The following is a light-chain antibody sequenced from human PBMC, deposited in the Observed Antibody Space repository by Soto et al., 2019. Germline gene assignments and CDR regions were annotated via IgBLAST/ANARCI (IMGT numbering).Light chain of an antibody. V-gene: IGLV2-23*02. CDR3: CSYAAYTKWM. Sequence: QSALTQPASVSGSPGQSITISCTGTSTDIGTYSRVSWYLQYPGKAPKLMIYDVTKRPSGVTNRFSGSRSGSTASLTISGLQAEDEANYYCCSYAAYTKWMFGGGTKVTVL. CDR2: DVT. J-gene: IGLJ3*02. CDR1: STDIGTYSR.